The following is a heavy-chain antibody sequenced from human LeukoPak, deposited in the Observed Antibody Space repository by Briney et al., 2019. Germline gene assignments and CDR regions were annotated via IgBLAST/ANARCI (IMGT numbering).Heavy chain of an antibody. D-gene: IGHD3-22*01. CDR3: ARDDFYDSSGFFGY. Sequence: GGSLRLSCAASGFTFSSYAMHWVRQAPGKGLEWVAVISYDGSNKYYADSVKGRFTISRDNSKNTLYLQMNSLRAEDTAVYYCARDDFYDSSGFFGYWGQGTLVTVSS. V-gene: IGHV3-30*14. CDR1: GFTFSSYA. J-gene: IGHJ4*02. CDR2: ISYDGSNK.